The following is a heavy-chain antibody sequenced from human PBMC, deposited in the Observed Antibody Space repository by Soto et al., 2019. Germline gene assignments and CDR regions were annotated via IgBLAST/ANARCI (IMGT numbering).Heavy chain of an antibody. CDR3: DFSLDDS. J-gene: IGHJ5*02. CDR2: IWATVDGSTT. V-gene: IGHV3-15*01. D-gene: IGHD3-16*01. CDR1: GFTFSAAW. Sequence: GGSLRLSCEASGFTFSAAWMTWLRQAPGKGLEWVALIWATVDGSTTHYAASVQGRFSVSRDDSKNTVFLQMNSLKSEDTAVYYYDFSLDDSWGQGTLVTVSS.